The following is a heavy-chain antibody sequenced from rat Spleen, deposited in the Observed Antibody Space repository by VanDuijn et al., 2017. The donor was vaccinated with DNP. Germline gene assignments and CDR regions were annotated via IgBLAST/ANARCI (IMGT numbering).Heavy chain of an antibody. CDR3: VRGERNYIYWYFDF. CDR2: ISSGGGNT. V-gene: IGHV5S14*01. J-gene: IGHJ1*01. CDR1: GFTFSNYG. D-gene: IGHD1-2*01. Sequence: EVQLVESGGGLVQPGRSLKLSCAASGFTFSNYGMAWVRQTPTKGLEWVASISSGGGNTYYRDSVKGRFTISRDNAENTQYLQMDSLRSEDTATYYCVRGERNYIYWYFDFWGPGTMVTVSS.